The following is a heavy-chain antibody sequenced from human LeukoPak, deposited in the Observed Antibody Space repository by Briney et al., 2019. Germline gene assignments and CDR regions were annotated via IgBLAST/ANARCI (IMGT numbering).Heavy chain of an antibody. CDR3: ARVLGGVEMATMRWPDAFDI. J-gene: IGHJ3*02. V-gene: IGHV4-59*01. CDR2: IYYSGST. D-gene: IGHD5-24*01. CDR1: GGSFSGYY. Sequence: PSETLSLTCAVYGGSFSGYYWSWIRQPPGKGLEWIGYIYYSGSTNHNPSLKSRVTISVDTSKNQFSLKLSSVTAADTAVYYCARVLGGVEMATMRWPDAFDIWGQGTMVTVSS.